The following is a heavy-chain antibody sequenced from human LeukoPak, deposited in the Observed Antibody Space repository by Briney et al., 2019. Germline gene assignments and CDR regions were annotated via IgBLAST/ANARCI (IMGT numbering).Heavy chain of an antibody. CDR1: GGFFSGYY. D-gene: IGHD2-15*01. J-gene: IGHJ5*02. CDR2: INHSGST. Sequence: SETLSLTCAVYGGFFSGYYWSWIRQPPGKGLEWIGEINHSGSTNYNPSLKSRVTISVDTSKNQFSLKLSSVTAADTAVYYCARGPHFGNCSGGSCYSSNWFDPWGQGTLVTVSS. CDR3: ARGPHFGNCSGGSCYSSNWFDP. V-gene: IGHV4-34*01.